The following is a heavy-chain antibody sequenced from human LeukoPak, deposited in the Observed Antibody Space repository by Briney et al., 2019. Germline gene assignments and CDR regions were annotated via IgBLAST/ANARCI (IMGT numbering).Heavy chain of an antibody. V-gene: IGHV3-23*01. CDR3: AKDRRGGATARYFDY. J-gene: IGHJ4*02. CDR2: ISGSGGST. D-gene: IGHD1-26*01. CDR1: GFTFSSYA. Sequence: GGSLRLSCAASGFTFSSYAMSWVRKAPGKGLEWVSAISGSGGSTYYADSVKGRFTISRDNSKNTLYLQMNSLRAEDTAVYYCAKDRRGGATARYFDYWGQGTLVTVSS.